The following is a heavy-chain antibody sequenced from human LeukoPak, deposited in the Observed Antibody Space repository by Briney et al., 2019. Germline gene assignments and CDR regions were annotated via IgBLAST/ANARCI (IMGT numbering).Heavy chain of an antibody. V-gene: IGHV3-66*01. Sequence: GGSLRLSCAASGFTVSSSYMSWVRQAPGRGLEWVSIISSAGTTYYADSVKGRFTISRDNSKNTVYLQVNSLRDEDTAVYYCARDLAPGSTNSGSWTWGYYYGMDVWGQGTTVTVSS. CDR2: ISSAGTT. CDR3: ARDLAPGSTNSGSWTWGYYYGMDV. CDR1: GFTVSSSY. J-gene: IGHJ6*02. D-gene: IGHD1-26*01.